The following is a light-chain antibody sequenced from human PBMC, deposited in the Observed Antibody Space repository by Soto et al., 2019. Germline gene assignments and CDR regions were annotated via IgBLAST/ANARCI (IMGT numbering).Light chain of an antibody. CDR2: GAS. V-gene: IGKV3-15*01. CDR3: HQYNNWPPCT. J-gene: IGKJ1*01. Sequence: EIVMTQSPATLSVSPGERATLSCRASQSISSNLAWYQQKPGQAPRLLIFGASTRATGIPARFSGSGSGTEFTLTISSLQSEDFAVYYCHQYNNWPPCTFGQGTKVEIK. CDR1: QSISSN.